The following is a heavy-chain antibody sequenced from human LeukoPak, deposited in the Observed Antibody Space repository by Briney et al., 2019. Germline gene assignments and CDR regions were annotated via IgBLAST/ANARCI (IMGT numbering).Heavy chain of an antibody. Sequence: SETLSLTCTVSGDSISSSNNYWSWIRQPAGKGLEWIGRMSTSGSTNYNPSLKSRVTISVDTSKSQFSLNLNSVTAADTAVYYCARHQYQLSALDYWGQGTLVTVSS. J-gene: IGHJ4*02. CDR1: GDSISSSNNY. CDR2: MSTSGST. CDR3: ARHQYQLSALDY. D-gene: IGHD2-2*01. V-gene: IGHV4-61*02.